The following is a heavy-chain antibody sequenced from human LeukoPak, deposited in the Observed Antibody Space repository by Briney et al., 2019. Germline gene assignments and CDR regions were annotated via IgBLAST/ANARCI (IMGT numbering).Heavy chain of an antibody. V-gene: IGHV3-15*01. D-gene: IGHD3-22*01. CDR1: GFTFSKAW. J-gene: IGHJ6*02. Sequence: GGSLRLSSEASGFTFSKAWMSWVRQAPGRGLECVGRIKSKTDGGAIDYAGPVKGRFSISRDDSKSTLHLQMNSLKSEDTAVYYCPLYHYDSSTYGIYGWGQGTTVTVSS. CDR2: IKSKTDGGAI. CDR3: PLYHYDSSTYGIYG.